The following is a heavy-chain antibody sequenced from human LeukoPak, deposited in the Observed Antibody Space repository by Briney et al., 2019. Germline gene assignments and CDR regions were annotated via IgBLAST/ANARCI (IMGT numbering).Heavy chain of an antibody. V-gene: IGHV1-2*02. CDR3: ARHSSTSCYFCFDY. CDR1: GYTFTGYY. CDR2: INPNSGGT. J-gene: IGHJ4*02. Sequence: GASVKVSCKASGYTFTGYYMHWVRQAPGQGLEWMGWINPNSGGTNYAQKFQGRVTMTRDRSISTAYMELSRLRSDDTAVYYCARHSSTSCYFCFDYWGQGTLVTVSS. D-gene: IGHD2-2*01.